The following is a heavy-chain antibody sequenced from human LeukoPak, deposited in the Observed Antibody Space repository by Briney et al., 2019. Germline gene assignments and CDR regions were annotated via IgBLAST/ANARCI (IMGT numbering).Heavy chain of an antibody. V-gene: IGHV3-23*01. D-gene: IGHD2-2*02. CDR3: AKLGADDIVVVPAAIRSGYAEYFQH. CDR1: GFTFSSYG. Sequence: PGGSLRLSCAASGFTFSSYGMHWVRQAPGKGLEWVSAISGSGGSTYYADSVKGRFTISRDNSKNTLYLQMNSLRAEDTAVYYCAKLGADDIVVVPAAIRSGYAEYFQHWGQGTLVTVSS. J-gene: IGHJ1*01. CDR2: ISGSGGST.